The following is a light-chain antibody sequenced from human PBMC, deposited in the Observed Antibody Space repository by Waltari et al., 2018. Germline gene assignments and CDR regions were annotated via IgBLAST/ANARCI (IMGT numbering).Light chain of an antibody. CDR2: KAN. Sequence: QTVVTQEPSLSVSPGGTVTLTCALSSGSLSTTSYATWYQQTPGHAQRTLVYKANARSSGVPDRFSGSILGNTAALTITGAQADDESDYYCALYMGSGIWVFGGGTRLTVL. J-gene: IGLJ3*02. V-gene: IGLV8-61*01. CDR3: ALYMGSGIWV. CDR1: SGSLSTTSY.